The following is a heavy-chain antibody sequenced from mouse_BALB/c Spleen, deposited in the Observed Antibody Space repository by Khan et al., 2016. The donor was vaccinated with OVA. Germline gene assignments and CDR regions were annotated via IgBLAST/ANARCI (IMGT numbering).Heavy chain of an antibody. J-gene: IGHJ4*01. CDR2: IWSDGST. CDR3: ARQPYYHYYIMDY. Sequence: VQLQESGPGLVAPSQSLSITCTISGFSLTNYGIHWVRQPPGKGLEWLVVIWSDGSTTYNSDLKSRLSTSKDNSKSQVFLKMNSLQNDDTAMYYCARQPYYHYYIMDYWGQGTSVTVSS. CDR1: GFSLTNYG. D-gene: IGHD2-10*01. V-gene: IGHV2-6-1*01.